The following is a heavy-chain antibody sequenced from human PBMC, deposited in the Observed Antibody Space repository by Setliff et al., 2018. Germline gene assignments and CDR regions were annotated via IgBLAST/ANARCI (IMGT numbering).Heavy chain of an antibody. J-gene: IGHJ4*02. CDR3: ASSPGYSSGWYEG. CDR2: IYHSGST. Sequence: SETLSLTCTVSGYSISSGYYWGWVRQPPGKGLEWIGSIYHSGSTYYNPSLKSRVTISVDTSKNQFSLKLSSVTAADTAVYYCASSPGYSSGWYEGWGQGTLVTVSS. D-gene: IGHD6-19*01. CDR1: GYSISSGYY. V-gene: IGHV4-38-2*02.